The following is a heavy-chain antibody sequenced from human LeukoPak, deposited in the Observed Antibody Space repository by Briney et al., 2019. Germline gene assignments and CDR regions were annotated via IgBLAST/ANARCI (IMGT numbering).Heavy chain of an antibody. D-gene: IGHD3-22*01. CDR2: ISSSGSTI. Sequence: PGGSLRLSCAASGFTFSSYEMNWVRQAPGKGLEWVSYISSSGSTIYYADSVKGRFTISRDNAKNSLYLQMNSLRAEDKAVYYCARDKSTMIVVVPDAFDIWGQGTMVTVSS. V-gene: IGHV3-48*03. J-gene: IGHJ3*02. CDR3: ARDKSTMIVVVPDAFDI. CDR1: GFTFSSYE.